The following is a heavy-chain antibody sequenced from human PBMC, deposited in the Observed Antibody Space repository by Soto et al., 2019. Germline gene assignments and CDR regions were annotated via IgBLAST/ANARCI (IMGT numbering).Heavy chain of an antibody. V-gene: IGHV1-3*01. CDR1: GYTFTSYA. D-gene: IGHD3-3*01. CDR3: ARSRDGDFWSPPVWRDWFDP. CDR2: INAGNGNT. Sequence: GASVKVSCKASGYTFTSYAMHWVRQAPGQRLEWMGWINAGNGNTKYSQKFQGRVTITRDTSASTAYMELSSLRSEDTAVYYCARSRDGDFWSPPVWRDWFDPWGQGTLVTVSS. J-gene: IGHJ5*02.